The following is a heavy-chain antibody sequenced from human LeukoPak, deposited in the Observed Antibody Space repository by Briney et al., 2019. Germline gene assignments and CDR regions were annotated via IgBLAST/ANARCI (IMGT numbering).Heavy chain of an antibody. Sequence: PSETLSLTCTVSGGSVSSGSYYWSWIRQPPGKGLEWIGYIYYSGSTNYNPSLKSRVTISVDTSKNQFSLKLSSVTREDTAVYYCARFNREDTTRFDPWGQGTLVTVSS. J-gene: IGHJ5*02. CDR1: GGSVSSGSYY. CDR2: IYYSGST. D-gene: IGHD2-15*01. V-gene: IGHV4-61*01. CDR3: ARFNREDTTRFDP.